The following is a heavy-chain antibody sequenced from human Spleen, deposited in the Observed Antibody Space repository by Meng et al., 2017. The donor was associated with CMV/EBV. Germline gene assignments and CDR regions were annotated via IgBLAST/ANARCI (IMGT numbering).Heavy chain of an antibody. V-gene: IGHV4-4*02. CDR3: ARDICGGDCYLGLDP. CDR1: GGYISDPNW. CDR2: IYHTGST. D-gene: IGHD2-21*01. Sequence: SGGYISDPNWWTWVRRSPGKHLEWIGEIYHTGSTNYNPSLRGRVTISIDKSRNQFSLRLTSATAADTAVYYCARDICGGDCYLGLDPWGQGTLVTVSS. J-gene: IGHJ5*02.